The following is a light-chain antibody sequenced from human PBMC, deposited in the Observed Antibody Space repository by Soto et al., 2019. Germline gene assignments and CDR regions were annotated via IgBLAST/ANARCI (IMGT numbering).Light chain of an antibody. CDR2: GNS. J-gene: IGLJ1*01. V-gene: IGLV1-40*01. CDR3: QSYDSSLSALYV. CDR1: SSNIGAGYD. Sequence: QSVLTQPPSVSGAPGQRVTISCTGSSSNIGAGYDVHWYQQLPGTDPKLLIYGNSNRPSGVPDRFSGSKSGTSASLAITGLQAEDEADYYCQSYDSSLSALYVVGTGTKSPS.